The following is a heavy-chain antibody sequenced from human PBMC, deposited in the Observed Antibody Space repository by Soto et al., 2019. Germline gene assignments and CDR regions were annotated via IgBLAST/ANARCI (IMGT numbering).Heavy chain of an antibody. D-gene: IGHD6-6*01. V-gene: IGHV3-23*01. J-gene: IGHJ6*02. CDR3: AKDEAWYSSSSGPYGMDV. Sequence: EVQLLESGGGLVQPGGSLRLSCAASGFTFSSYAMSWVRQAPGKGLEWVSAISGSGGSTYYADSVKGRFTISRDNSKNTLYLQMNSLRVEDTAVYYCAKDEAWYSSSSGPYGMDVWGQGTTVTVSS. CDR2: ISGSGGST. CDR1: GFTFSSYA.